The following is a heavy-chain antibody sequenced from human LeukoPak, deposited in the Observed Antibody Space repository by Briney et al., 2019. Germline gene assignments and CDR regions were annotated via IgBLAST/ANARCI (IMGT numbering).Heavy chain of an antibody. D-gene: IGHD4-17*01. CDR1: GYTFTSYD. V-gene: IGHV1-8*03. J-gene: IGHJ4*02. Sequence: ASVKVSCKASGYTFTSYDINWVRQATGQGLEWMGWMNPNSGNTGYAQKFQGRVTITRNTSISTAYMELSSLRSEDTAVYYCARGPTDYGDYFWGYDYWGQGTLVTVS. CDR3: ARGPTDYGDYFWGYDY. CDR2: MNPNSGNT.